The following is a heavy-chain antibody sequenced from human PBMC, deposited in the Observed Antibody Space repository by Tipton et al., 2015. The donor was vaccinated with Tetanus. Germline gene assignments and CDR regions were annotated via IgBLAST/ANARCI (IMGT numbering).Heavy chain of an antibody. Sequence: TLSLTCTVSGGSISSYYWSWIRQPPGKGLEWIGYIYYSGSTNYNPSLKSRVTISVDTSKNQFSLKLSSVTAADTAVYYCARGSFSRIVVVPFFDYWGQGTLVTVSS. J-gene: IGHJ4*02. D-gene: IGHD3-22*01. CDR2: IYYSGST. CDR3: ARGSFSRIVVVPFFDY. CDR1: GGSISSYY. V-gene: IGHV4-59*01.